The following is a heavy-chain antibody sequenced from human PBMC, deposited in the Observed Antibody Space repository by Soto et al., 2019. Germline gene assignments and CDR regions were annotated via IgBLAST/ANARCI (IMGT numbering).Heavy chain of an antibody. CDR2: ISGSDGKT. Sequence: EVQLLESGGGLVRPGGSLRLSCTASGFSFSSYALSWVHQAPGKGLEWVSTISGSDGKTYYADSVKGRFSISRDTSKTTLCLEMTSLRVEDTAVYYCARWRVLDYWGQGTRVTVS. D-gene: IGHD2-15*01. V-gene: IGHV3-23*01. CDR1: GFSFSSYA. J-gene: IGHJ4*02. CDR3: ARWRVLDY.